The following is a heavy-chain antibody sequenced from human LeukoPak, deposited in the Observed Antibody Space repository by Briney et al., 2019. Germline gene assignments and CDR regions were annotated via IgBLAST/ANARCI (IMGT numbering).Heavy chain of an antibody. CDR3: ARGDEGISSGWTEFDY. V-gene: IGHV1-8*02. J-gene: IGHJ4*02. D-gene: IGHD6-19*01. CDR1: GGTFSSYA. CDR2: MNPNSGNT. Sequence: ASVKVSCKASGGTFSSYAISWVRQATGQGLEWMGWMNPNSGNTGYAQKFQGRVTMTRNTSISTAYMELSSLRSEDTAVYYCARGDEGISSGWTEFDYWGQGTLVTVSS.